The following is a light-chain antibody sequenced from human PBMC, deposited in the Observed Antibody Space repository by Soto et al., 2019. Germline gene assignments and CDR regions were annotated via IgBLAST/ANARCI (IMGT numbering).Light chain of an antibody. CDR3: QQYFNSPYMYT. Sequence: DIVLTQSPGILSLSPGDRATLSCRASESVRSTYLAGYQQKRGQAPRLLIYEASSRASGIPDRFSGSGSGKDFTLIISIFEPEDVAVYYCQQYFNSPYMYTFGQGTVLEI. CDR1: ESVRSTY. V-gene: IGKV3-20*01. CDR2: EAS. J-gene: IGKJ2*01.